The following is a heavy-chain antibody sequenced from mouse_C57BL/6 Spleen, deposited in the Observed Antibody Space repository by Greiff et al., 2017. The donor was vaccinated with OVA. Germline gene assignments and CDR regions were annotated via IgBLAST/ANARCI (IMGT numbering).Heavy chain of an antibody. Sequence: QVQLKQSGAELVRPGASVTLSCKASGYTFTDYEMHWVKQTPVHGLEWIGAIDPETGGTAYNQKFKGKAILTADKSSSTAYMELRSLTSEDSAVYYCTGIYCDWGQGTLVTVSA. D-gene: IGHD2-1*01. CDR2: IDPETGGT. V-gene: IGHV1-15*01. CDR3: TGIYCD. CDR1: GYTFTDYE. J-gene: IGHJ3*01.